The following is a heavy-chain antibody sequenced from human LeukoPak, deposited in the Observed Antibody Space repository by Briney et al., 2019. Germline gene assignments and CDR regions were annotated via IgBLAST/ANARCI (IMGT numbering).Heavy chain of an antibody. Sequence: PGGSLRLSCAASGFTSSSYWMSWVRQAPGKGLEWVANIKQDGSEKYYVDSVKGRFTISRDNAKNSLYLQMNSLRAEDTAVYYCARVGYDFWSGYYISSYFDYWGQGTLVTVSS. CDR1: GFTSSSYW. J-gene: IGHJ4*02. CDR2: IKQDGSEK. D-gene: IGHD3-3*01. V-gene: IGHV3-7*01. CDR3: ARVGYDFWSGYYISSYFDY.